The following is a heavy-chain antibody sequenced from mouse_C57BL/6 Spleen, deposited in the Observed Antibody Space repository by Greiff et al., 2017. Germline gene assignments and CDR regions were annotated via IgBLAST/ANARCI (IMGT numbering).Heavy chain of an antibody. J-gene: IGHJ3*01. CDR2: IDPNSGGT. CDR3: ARPGDYDYDAAWVAY. Sequence: QVQLKQPGAELVKPGASVKLSCKASGYTFTSYWMHWVKQRPGRGLEWIGRIDPNSGGTKYNEKFKSKATLTVDKPSSTAYMQLSSLTSEDSAVYYCARPGDYDYDAAWVAYWGQGTLVTVSA. D-gene: IGHD2-4*01. CDR1: GYTFTSYW. V-gene: IGHV1-72*01.